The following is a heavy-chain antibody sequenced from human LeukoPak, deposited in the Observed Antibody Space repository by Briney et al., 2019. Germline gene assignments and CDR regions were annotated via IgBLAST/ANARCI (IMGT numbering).Heavy chain of an antibody. D-gene: IGHD6-13*01. Sequence: GGSLRLSCAASGFTFSSYGMHWVRQAPGKGLEWVAVISYDGSNKYYADSVKGRFTISRDNSKNTLCLQMNSLRAEDTAVYHCAKVQSAAGDYWGQGTLVTVSS. V-gene: IGHV3-30*18. J-gene: IGHJ4*02. CDR1: GFTFSSYG. CDR2: ISYDGSNK. CDR3: AKVQSAAGDY.